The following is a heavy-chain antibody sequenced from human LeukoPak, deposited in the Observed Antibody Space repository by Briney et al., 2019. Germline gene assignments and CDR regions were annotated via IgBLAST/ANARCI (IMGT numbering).Heavy chain of an antibody. CDR3: ARDELTISGYYDY. Sequence: GGSLRLSCAASGFSFSDYYMSWIRQAPGKGLEGVSYISGTSTYTNYADSLKGRFTISRDNAKNSLYLQMSSLRAEDTAVYYCARDELTISGYYDYWGQGTLVTVSS. J-gene: IGHJ4*02. V-gene: IGHV3-11*06. D-gene: IGHD3-22*01. CDR2: ISGTSTYT. CDR1: GFSFSDYY.